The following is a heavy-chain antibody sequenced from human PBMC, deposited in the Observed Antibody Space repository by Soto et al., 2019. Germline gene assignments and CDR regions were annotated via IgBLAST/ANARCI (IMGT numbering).Heavy chain of an antibody. V-gene: IGHV1-69*02. CDR2: IIPILGIA. Sequence: QVQLVQSGAEVKKPGSSVKVSCKASGGTFSSYTISWVRQAPGQGLEWMGRIIPILGIANYAQKFQGRVTITADKSTGTAYMALSSLRSEDPAVYYCPQDRRGLRYFDRGQGTMVTVSS. D-gene: IGHD3-9*01. J-gene: IGHJ3*01. CDR1: GGTFSSYT. CDR3: PQDRRGLRYFD.